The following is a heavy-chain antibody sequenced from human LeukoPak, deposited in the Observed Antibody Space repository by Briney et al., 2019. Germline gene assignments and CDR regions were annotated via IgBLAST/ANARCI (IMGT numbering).Heavy chain of an antibody. CDR2: IKQDGSER. CDR1: GFRLSSYW. J-gene: IGHJ4*02. V-gene: IGHV3-7*01. D-gene: IGHD2/OR15-2a*01. Sequence: GGSLRLSCAASGFRLSSYWMTWVRQGPGKGLEWVANIKQDGSERNYGDSVRGRFTISRDNAKNSVFLQMHSLRVEDTAVYYCARDTSGGLDYWGQGTLVTVSS. CDR3: ARDTSGGLDY.